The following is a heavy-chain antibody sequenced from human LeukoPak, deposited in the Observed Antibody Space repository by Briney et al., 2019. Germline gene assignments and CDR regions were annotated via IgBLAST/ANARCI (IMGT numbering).Heavy chain of an antibody. D-gene: IGHD5-24*01. CDR3: ARHRRRRWLQFDAFDI. CDR2: INHSGST. V-gene: IGHV4-38-2*02. Sequence: SETLSLTCTVSGYSISSGYYWGWIRQPPGKGLEWIGEINHSGSTNYNPSLKSRVTISVDTSKNQFSLKLSSVTAADTAVYYCARHRRRRWLQFDAFDIWGQGTMVTVSS. J-gene: IGHJ3*02. CDR1: GYSISSGYY.